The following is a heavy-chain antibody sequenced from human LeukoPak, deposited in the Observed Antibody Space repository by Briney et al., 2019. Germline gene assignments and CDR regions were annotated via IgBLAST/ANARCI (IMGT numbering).Heavy chain of an antibody. Sequence: GGSLRLSCAASGFTLRNYWMTWVRQAPGKGLEWVANIEYDASEKSYVDSVRGRFTIFRDNAKNSLYLHMNSLRGEDTAVYYCVRGPRTRTPPQPGLYYRGLDVWGQGTTVTVSS. J-gene: IGHJ6*02. D-gene: IGHD1-26*01. CDR2: IEYDASEK. CDR3: VRGPRTRTPPQPGLYYRGLDV. CDR1: GFTLRNYW. V-gene: IGHV3-7*01.